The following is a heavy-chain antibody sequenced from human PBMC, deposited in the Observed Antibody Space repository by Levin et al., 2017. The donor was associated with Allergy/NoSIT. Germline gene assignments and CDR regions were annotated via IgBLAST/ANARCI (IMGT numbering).Heavy chain of an antibody. CDR3: ARWAPGYSYGKKGGLNWFDP. CDR1: GGSFSGYY. Sequence: SETLSLTCAVYGGSFSGYYWSWIRQPPGKGLEWIGEINHSGSTNYNPSLKSRVTISVDTSKNQFSLKLSSVTAADTAVYYCARWAPGYSYGKKGGLNWFDPWGQGTLVTVSS. J-gene: IGHJ5*02. CDR2: INHSGST. D-gene: IGHD5-18*01. V-gene: IGHV4-34*01.